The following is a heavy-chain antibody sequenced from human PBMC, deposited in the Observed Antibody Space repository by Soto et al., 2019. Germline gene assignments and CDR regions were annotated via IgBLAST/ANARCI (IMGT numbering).Heavy chain of an antibody. D-gene: IGHD6-19*01. CDR1: GGSISGHY. CDR3: AIVGSSGWSRDY. V-gene: IGHV4-59*11. CDR2: IFYSGST. J-gene: IGHJ4*02. Sequence: VQLQESGPGLVKPSDTLSLPCTVSGGSISGHYWIWIRQPPGEVMEWIGYIFYSGSTTYNNKPSRTSRDTISVDTSSNQRSLRLSSVTAADTAVYDCAIVGSSGWSRDYWGQGTLVTVSS.